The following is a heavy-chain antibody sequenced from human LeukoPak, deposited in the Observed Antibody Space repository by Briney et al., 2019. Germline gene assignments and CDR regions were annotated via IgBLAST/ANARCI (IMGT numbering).Heavy chain of an antibody. CDR1: GGSISSYY. D-gene: IGHD2-2*01. Sequence: TSETLSLTCTVSGGSISSYYWSWIRQPPGKGLEWIGYIYYSGNTNKNPSLKSRLTISVDTSKNQFSLKLSSVTAADTAVYYCAREGLGYCSSTSCYHDAFDIWGQGTMVTVSS. V-gene: IGHV4-59*01. CDR3: AREGLGYCSSTSCYHDAFDI. J-gene: IGHJ3*02. CDR2: IYYSGNT.